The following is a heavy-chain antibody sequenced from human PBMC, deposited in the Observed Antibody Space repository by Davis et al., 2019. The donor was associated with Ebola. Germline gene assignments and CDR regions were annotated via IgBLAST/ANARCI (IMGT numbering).Heavy chain of an antibody. D-gene: IGHD2-15*01. CDR2: IYYSGST. CDR3: ASREVASGPVDY. CDR1: GGSISSSY. J-gene: IGHJ4*02. Sequence: MPGGSLRLSCTVSGGSISSSYWSWIRQPPGKGLEWIGYIYYSGSTDYNPSLKSRVTISVDTSRNQFSLRLNSVTAADTAVYYCASREVASGPVDYWGQGTLVSVSS. V-gene: IGHV4-59*04.